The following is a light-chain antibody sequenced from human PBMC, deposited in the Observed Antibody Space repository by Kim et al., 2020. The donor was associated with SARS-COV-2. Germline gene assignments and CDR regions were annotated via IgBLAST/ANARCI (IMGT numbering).Light chain of an antibody. J-gene: IGLJ3*02. CDR2: SND. CDR3: AAWDDSLNAWL. V-gene: IGLV1-44*01. Sequence: GQRVTVSCSGSSSHIGSNNVVWYQQLPGTAPKLLIYSNDRRPSGVPDRFSGSTSGTSASLAISGLQSEDEADYYCAAWDDSLNAWLFGGGTQLTVL. CDR1: SSHIGSNN.